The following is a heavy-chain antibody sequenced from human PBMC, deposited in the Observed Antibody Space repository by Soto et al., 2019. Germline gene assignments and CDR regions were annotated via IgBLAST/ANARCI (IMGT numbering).Heavy chain of an antibody. D-gene: IGHD1-20*01. V-gene: IGHV4-39*01. J-gene: IGHJ4*02. CDR1: SGSISLIYFF. CDR3: ARITGRHLDY. Sequence: SETLALTFSVFSGSISLIYFFWGWVRQPPRNGLEWIGNIDYSGNAYFSPSLATRVTFHVDTSKNQFSLTLYSVTAADTAVYYCARITGRHLDYWGQG. CDR2: IDYSGNA.